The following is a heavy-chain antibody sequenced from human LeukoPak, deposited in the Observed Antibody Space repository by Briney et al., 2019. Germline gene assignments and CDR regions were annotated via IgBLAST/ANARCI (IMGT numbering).Heavy chain of an antibody. Sequence: GQSLRLSCTAYGFIFGDHAMSWVRQAPGKGLEWVGFIRSKAYGGTTEYAASVKGRFTISRDGSKSIAYLQMNSLETEDTALYYCTRGPILLWMHNGMDVWGQGTTVTVSS. CDR3: TRGPILLWMHNGMDV. D-gene: IGHD5-18*01. CDR2: IRSKAYGGTT. J-gene: IGHJ6*02. V-gene: IGHV3-49*04. CDR1: GFIFGDHA.